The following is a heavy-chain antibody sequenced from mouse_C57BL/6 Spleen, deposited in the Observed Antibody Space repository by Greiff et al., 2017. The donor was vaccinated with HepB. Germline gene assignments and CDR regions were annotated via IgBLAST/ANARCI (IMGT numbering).Heavy chain of an antibody. CDR3: TSPIYYDYGFAY. Sequence: VQLKQSGAELVRPGASVKLSCTASGFNIKDYYMHWVKQRPEQGLEWIGRIDPEDGDTEYAPKFQGKATMTADTSSNTAYLQLSSLTSEDTAVYYCTSPIYYDYGFAYWGQGTLVTVSA. CDR2: IDPEDGDT. V-gene: IGHV14-1*01. J-gene: IGHJ3*01. CDR1: GFNIKDYY. D-gene: IGHD2-4*01.